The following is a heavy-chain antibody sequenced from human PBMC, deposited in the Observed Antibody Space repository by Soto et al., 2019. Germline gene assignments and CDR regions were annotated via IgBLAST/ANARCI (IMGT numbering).Heavy chain of an antibody. J-gene: IGHJ6*02. CDR3: ARQQQLVRPALYYYYGMDV. CDR1: GFTFSDYY. Sequence: QVQLVESGGGLVKPGGSLRLSCAASGFTFSDYYMSWIRQAPGKGLEWVSYISSSGRTIYYADSVKGRFTISRDNAKNSLYLQMNSLRAEDTAVYYCARQQQLVRPALYYYYGMDVWGQGTTVTVSS. V-gene: IGHV3-11*01. D-gene: IGHD6-13*01. CDR2: ISSSGRTI.